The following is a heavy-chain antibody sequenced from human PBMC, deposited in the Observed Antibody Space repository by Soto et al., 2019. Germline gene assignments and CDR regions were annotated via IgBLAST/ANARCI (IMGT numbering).Heavy chain of an antibody. D-gene: IGHD3-16*01. CDR1: GFTFSSYG. CDR2: ISYDGGLQ. CDR3: VSYGGCAHVSAPYS. V-gene: IGHV3-30*03. Sequence: QAQLVESGGGVVQPGRSLRLSCAASGFTFSSYGMHWVRQAPGTGLEWVAVISYDGGLQHYADSVKGRFTISRDNSKNMVLLEMKRLRAEDTAVYYWVSYGGCAHVSAPYSWGQGTLVTVSS. J-gene: IGHJ4*02.